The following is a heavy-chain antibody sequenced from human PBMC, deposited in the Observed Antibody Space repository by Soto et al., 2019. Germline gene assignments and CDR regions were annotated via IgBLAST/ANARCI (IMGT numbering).Heavy chain of an antibody. V-gene: IGHV5-51*01. CDR3: ARWLQWFDT. D-gene: IGHD5-12*01. CDR1: GYSFTSYF. J-gene: IGHJ5*02. Sequence: GDAVKISCEDSGYSFTSYFIGWVRQMPGKGLEWMGIIYPGDPDTRYSPSFQGQVTISADKSISTAYLQWSSLKASDTAMYYCARWLQWFDTWGQETLLTVSS. CDR2: IYPGDPDT.